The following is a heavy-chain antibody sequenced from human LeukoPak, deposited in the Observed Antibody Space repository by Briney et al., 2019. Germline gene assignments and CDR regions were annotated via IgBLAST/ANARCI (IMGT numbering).Heavy chain of an antibody. CDR1: GFTFSSYA. J-gene: IGHJ4*02. V-gene: IGHV3-7*01. D-gene: IGHD3-10*01. CDR2: IKEDGSGE. CDR3: VRDYYYGSGAGGYGY. Sequence: PGGSLRLSCTVSGFTFSSYAMSWVRQAPGKGLEWVANIKEDGSGEYYVDSVKGRFTISRDNAKNSLYLQMNSLRAEDTAVYYCVRDYYYGSGAGGYGYWGQGTLVTVSS.